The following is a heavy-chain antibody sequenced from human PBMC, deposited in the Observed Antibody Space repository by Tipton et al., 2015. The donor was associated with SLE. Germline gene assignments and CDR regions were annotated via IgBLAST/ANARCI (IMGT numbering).Heavy chain of an antibody. J-gene: IGHJ4*02. D-gene: IGHD1-26*01. V-gene: IGHV4-59*01. Sequence: TLSLTCTVSGGYISSYYWSWIRQPPGKGLEWIGYIYYSGSTNYNPSLKSRVTISVDTSKNQFSLKLSSVTAADTAVYYCARRGWDSPFDYWGQGTLVTVSS. CDR2: IYYSGST. CDR3: ARRGWDSPFDY. CDR1: GGYISSYY.